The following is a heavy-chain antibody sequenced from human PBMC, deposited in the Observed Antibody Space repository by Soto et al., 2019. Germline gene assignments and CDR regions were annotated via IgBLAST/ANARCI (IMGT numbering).Heavy chain of an antibody. CDR2: ISSSGSGI. CDR3: ASAYSDAFDI. Sequence: QVQLVESGGGLVKPGGSLRLSCAASGFTFSDYYMTWIRQAPGKGLEWVAYISSSGSGIYYPDSVKGRFTISRDNAQNSLYLQMISLRAEDTAVYYCASAYSDAFDIWGQGTMFTVSS. J-gene: IGHJ3*02. V-gene: IGHV3-11*01. D-gene: IGHD2-15*01. CDR1: GFTFSDYY.